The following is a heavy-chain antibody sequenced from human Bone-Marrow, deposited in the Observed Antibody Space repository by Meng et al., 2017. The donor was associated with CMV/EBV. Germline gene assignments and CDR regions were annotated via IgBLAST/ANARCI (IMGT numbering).Heavy chain of an antibody. D-gene: IGHD6-19*01. Sequence: VPHHPSRPGLVQPPQPLFLTVAIAGDSVSSNSAAWNWIRQSPSRGLEWLGRTYYRSKWYNDYAVSVKSRITINPDTSKNQFSLQLNSVTPEDTAVYYCARGVAVAGFPIDYWGQGTLVTVSS. CDR2: TYYRSKWYN. CDR1: GDSVSSNSAA. V-gene: IGHV6-1*01. J-gene: IGHJ4*02. CDR3: ARGVAVAGFPIDY.